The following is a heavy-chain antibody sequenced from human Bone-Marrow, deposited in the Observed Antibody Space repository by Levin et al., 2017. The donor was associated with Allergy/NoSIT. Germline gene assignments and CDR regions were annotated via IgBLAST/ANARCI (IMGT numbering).Heavy chain of an antibody. J-gene: IGHJ4*02. D-gene: IGHD3-16*01. Sequence: PGGSLRLSCEASGFSFSGYTMHWVRQAPGKGLEWVAVTSYDGNKKDYAEFVRGRFSISRDNSKNTLYMQMKSLRPDDTAVYYCASPLGGYWGQGTLVTVSS. V-gene: IGHV3-30-3*01. CDR3: ASPLGGY. CDR1: GFSFSGYT. CDR2: TSYDGNKK.